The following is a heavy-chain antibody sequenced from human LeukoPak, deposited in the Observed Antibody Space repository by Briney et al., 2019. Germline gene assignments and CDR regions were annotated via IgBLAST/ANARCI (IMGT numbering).Heavy chain of an antibody. CDR1: GYTFTSYY. D-gene: IGHD1-7*01. V-gene: IGHV1-46*01. CDR3: SSGLGFLNYDY. J-gene: IGHJ4*02. CDR2: INPTGGST. Sequence: GASVKVSCKASGYTFTSYYMHWVRQAPRQGLEWMGLINPTGGSTGYAQKFQGRVTMTEDTSTDTAYMELSSLRSEDTAVYYCSSGLGFLNYDYWGQGTLVTVSS.